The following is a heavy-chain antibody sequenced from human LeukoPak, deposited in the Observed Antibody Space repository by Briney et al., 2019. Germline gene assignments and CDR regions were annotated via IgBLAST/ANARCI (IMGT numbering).Heavy chain of an antibody. J-gene: IGHJ4*02. D-gene: IGHD6-19*01. CDR2: INAGNGNT. V-gene: IGHV1-3*01. Sequence: ASVKVSCKASGYTFTSYAMHWVRQAPGQRLEWMGWINAGNGNTKYSRKFQGRVTITRDTSASTAYMELSSLRSEDTAVYYCARGDSSGWLPGPASSFDYWGQGTLVTVSS. CDR3: ARGDSSGWLPGPASSFDY. CDR1: GYTFTSYA.